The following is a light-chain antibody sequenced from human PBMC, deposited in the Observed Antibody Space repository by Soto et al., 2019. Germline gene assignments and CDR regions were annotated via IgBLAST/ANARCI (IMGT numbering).Light chain of an antibody. CDR1: QSIGSN. V-gene: IGKV3-15*01. Sequence: EIVMTQSPASLSVSPGERATLSCRASQSIGSNLAWYQQRPGQAPRLLMHRASTRVTGIPARFSGGGSGTEFTLTISSPQPEDFAVYYCQQCHNWPRTFGQGTKVEIK. CDR3: QQCHNWPRT. J-gene: IGKJ1*01. CDR2: RAS.